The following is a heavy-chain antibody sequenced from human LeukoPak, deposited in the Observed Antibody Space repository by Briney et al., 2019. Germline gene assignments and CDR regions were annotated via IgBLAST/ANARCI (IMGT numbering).Heavy chain of an antibody. J-gene: IGHJ4*02. V-gene: IGHV3-74*01. D-gene: IGHD5-24*01. CDR2: INNDGSGT. CDR1: GVTFSSDW. CDR3: AGGRDAYNPLDY. Sequence: PGRTLRLSCAASGVTFSSDWMHWVRQAPGQGLVWVSRINNDGSGTTYADSLKGRFTIPGDNAKNTLYLQMSSLRAEDTALYYCAGGRDAYNPLDYWGQGTLVSVSS.